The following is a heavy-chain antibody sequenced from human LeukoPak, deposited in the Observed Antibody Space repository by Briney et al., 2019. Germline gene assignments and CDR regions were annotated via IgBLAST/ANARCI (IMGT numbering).Heavy chain of an antibody. CDR1: GYTFTGYY. V-gene: IGHV1-2*02. Sequence: ASVKVSCKASGYTFTGYYMHWVRQAPGQGLEWMGWINPNSGGTNYAQKFQGRVTMTRDTSISTAYMELSSLRSEDTAVYYCTRMSYYDSSGDNWFDPWGQGTLVTVSS. CDR2: INPNSGGT. D-gene: IGHD3-22*01. J-gene: IGHJ5*02. CDR3: TRMSYYDSSGDNWFDP.